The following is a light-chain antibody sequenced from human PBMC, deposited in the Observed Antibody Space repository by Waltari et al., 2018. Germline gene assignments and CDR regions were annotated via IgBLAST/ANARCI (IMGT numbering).Light chain of an antibody. V-gene: IGKV3-20*01. J-gene: IGKJ1*01. Sequence: SPGERATLSCRASQSVSRTLAWYQQKPGQAPKLLIYGASIRATGIPDRFTGSGSGTDFSLTISSLEPEDFAIYFCQHYVRLPATFGQGTKVEIK. CDR1: QSVSRT. CDR2: GAS. CDR3: QHYVRLPAT.